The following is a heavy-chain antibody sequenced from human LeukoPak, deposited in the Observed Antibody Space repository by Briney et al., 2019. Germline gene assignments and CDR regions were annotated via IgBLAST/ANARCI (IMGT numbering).Heavy chain of an antibody. CDR2: ISPGGGTT. Sequence: PGGSLRLSCAVSGFAFGSEAMSWVRQSPARGLEWVASISPGGGTTYYADYVKGRFTISRDNSKNSLFVQMNSLRAEDTAVYYCAKDERMIAVAGKDAFDIWGQGTMVTVSS. CDR3: AKDERMIAVAGKDAFDI. V-gene: IGHV3-23*01. D-gene: IGHD6-19*01. CDR1: GFAFGSEA. J-gene: IGHJ3*02.